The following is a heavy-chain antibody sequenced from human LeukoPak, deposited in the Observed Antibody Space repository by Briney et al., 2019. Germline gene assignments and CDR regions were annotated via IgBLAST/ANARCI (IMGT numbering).Heavy chain of an antibody. CDR3: ARAVPYNWNPWWFDP. D-gene: IGHD1-20*01. CDR2: IYYSGST. CDR1: GGSISSYY. Sequence: GSRRLSCTVSGGSISSYYWSWIRQPPGKGLEWIGYIYYSGSTNYNPSLKSRVTISVDTSKNQFSLKLSSVTAADTAVYYCARAVPYNWNPWWFDPWGQGTLVTVSS. V-gene: IGHV4-59*01. J-gene: IGHJ5*02.